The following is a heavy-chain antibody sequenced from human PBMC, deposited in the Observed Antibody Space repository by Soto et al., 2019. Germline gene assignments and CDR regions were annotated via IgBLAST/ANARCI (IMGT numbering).Heavy chain of an antibody. V-gene: IGHV1-18*01. J-gene: IGHJ5*02. CDR1: GYTFSSYG. CDR2: IRVYNGNT. CDR3: ARDRDSEWLST. D-gene: IGHD3-3*01. Sequence: GASVKVSCKASGYTFSSYGFSWVRQAPGQGLEWMGWIRVYNGNTEYAQKFQGRVTMTTDTSTSTAYMELRSLRSDDTAVYYCARDRDSEWLSTWRQGTLVTVSS.